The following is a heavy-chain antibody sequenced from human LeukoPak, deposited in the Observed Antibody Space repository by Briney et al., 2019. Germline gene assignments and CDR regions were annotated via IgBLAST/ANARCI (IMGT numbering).Heavy chain of an antibody. J-gene: IGHJ4*02. Sequence: PGGSLRLSCAASGFTFSSYAMHWVRQAPGKGLEWVAVISYDGSNKYYADSVKGRFTISRDNSKNTLYLQMNSLRAEDTAVYYCARESGSGAGGYWGQGTLVTVSS. CDR3: ARESGSGAGGY. CDR2: ISYDGSNK. V-gene: IGHV3-30-3*01. D-gene: IGHD3-10*01. CDR1: GFTFSSYA.